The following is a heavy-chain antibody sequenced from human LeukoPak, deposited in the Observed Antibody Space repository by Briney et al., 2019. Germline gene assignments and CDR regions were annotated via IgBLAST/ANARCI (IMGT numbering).Heavy chain of an antibody. CDR3: AGSIAVAGHFDY. V-gene: IGHV4-39*01. CDR1: GGSISSSSYY. D-gene: IGHD6-19*01. CDR2: IYYSGST. Sequence: PSETLSLTCTVSGGSISSSSYYWGWIRQPPGKGLEWIGSIYYSGSTYYNPSLKSRVTISVDTSKNQFSLKLSSVTAADTAVYYCAGSIAVAGHFDYSGQGTLVTVSS. J-gene: IGHJ4*02.